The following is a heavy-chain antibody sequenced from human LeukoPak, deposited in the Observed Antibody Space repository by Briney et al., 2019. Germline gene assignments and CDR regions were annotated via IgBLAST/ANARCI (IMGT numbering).Heavy chain of an antibody. CDR1: GFPFSSYS. CDR3: ARDPASGSYYSAKGPRRGIDY. Sequence: TGGSLRLSCTASGFPFSSYSMNWVRQAPGKGLEWVSSISSSSSYIYYADSVKGRFTISRDNAKNSLYLQMNSLRAEDTAVYYCARDPASGSYYSAKGPRRGIDYWGQGTLVTVSS. CDR2: ISSSSSYI. D-gene: IGHD1-26*01. J-gene: IGHJ4*02. V-gene: IGHV3-21*01.